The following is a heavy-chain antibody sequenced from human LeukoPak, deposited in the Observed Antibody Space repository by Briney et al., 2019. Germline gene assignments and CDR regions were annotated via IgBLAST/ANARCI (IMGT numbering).Heavy chain of an antibody. CDR2: INPNSGGT. J-gene: IGHJ3*02. Sequence: ASVKVSCKASGYTFTGYYMHWVRQAPGQGLEWMGWINPNSGGTNYAQKFQGRVTMTRDTSISTAYMELSRLRSDDTAVYYCASITMVRGADDAFDTWGQGTMVTVSS. V-gene: IGHV1-2*02. CDR3: ASITMVRGADDAFDT. D-gene: IGHD3-10*01. CDR1: GYTFTGYY.